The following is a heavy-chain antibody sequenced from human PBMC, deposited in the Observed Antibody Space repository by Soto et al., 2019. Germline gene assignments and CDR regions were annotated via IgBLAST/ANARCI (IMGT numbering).Heavy chain of an antibody. Sequence: GGSLRLSCAASGFTFSSYGMHWVRRAPGKGLEWVAVTSYDGSIKYYTDSVKGRFTISRDNSKNTLYLQMNSLRSEDTAVYYCAKDKGIAVAGTPGMDVWGRGPTVTVSS. J-gene: IGHJ6*02. V-gene: IGHV3-30*18. CDR3: AKDKGIAVAGTPGMDV. CDR1: GFTFSSYG. D-gene: IGHD6-19*01. CDR2: TSYDGSIK.